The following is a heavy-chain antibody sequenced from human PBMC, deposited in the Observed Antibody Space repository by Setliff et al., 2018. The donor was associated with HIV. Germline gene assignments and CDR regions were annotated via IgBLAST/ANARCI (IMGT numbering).Heavy chain of an antibody. CDR3: ARDKYSSSENFDY. D-gene: IGHD6-6*01. CDR1: GYTFTSYY. J-gene: IGHJ4*02. Sequence: GASVKVSCKSSGYTFTSYYIHWVRQAPGQGLEWMGIINASGGSTTYAQKLQGRVTMTRDTSTSTVYMELRSLRSEGTAVYYCARDKYSSSENFDYWGQGTLVTVSS. CDR2: INASGGST. V-gene: IGHV1-46*04.